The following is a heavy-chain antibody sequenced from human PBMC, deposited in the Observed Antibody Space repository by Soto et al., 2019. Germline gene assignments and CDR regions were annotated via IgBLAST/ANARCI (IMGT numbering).Heavy chain of an antibody. CDR1: GCTFSSYA. CDR3: ARETPSYYDFWSGYYGRRIHYGMDV. CDR2: IIPIFGTA. Sequence: GASVKVSCKASGCTFSSYAISWVRQAPGQGLEWMGGIIPIFGTANYAQKFQVRVTITADESTITAYMELRSLRSDDTAVYYCARETPSYYDFWSGYYGRRIHYGMDVWGQGTTVNVSS. D-gene: IGHD3-3*01. J-gene: IGHJ6*01. V-gene: IGHV1-69*13.